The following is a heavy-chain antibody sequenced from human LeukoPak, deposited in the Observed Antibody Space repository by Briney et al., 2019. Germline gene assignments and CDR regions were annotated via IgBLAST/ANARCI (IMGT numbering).Heavy chain of an antibody. V-gene: IGHV4-39*01. CDR3: ARRRGTAAGNYFDY. D-gene: IGHD6-13*01. J-gene: IGHJ4*02. Sequence: SETLSLTCTVPGGSISTISYYWGWIRQPPGKGLHWIGNIYYSGSTHYNPSLKSRVTTSIDTSENQFSLEVSYVTAADTAVYFCARRRGTAAGNYFDYWGQGSLVTVSS. CDR2: IYYSGST. CDR1: GGSISTISYY.